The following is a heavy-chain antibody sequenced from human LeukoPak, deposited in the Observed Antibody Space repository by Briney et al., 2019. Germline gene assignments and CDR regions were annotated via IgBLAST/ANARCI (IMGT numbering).Heavy chain of an antibody. Sequence: GGSLRLSCAASGFTFSSYGMHWVRQAPGKGLEWVAVISSDGSDKYYADSVKGRFTISRDNSKNTMYLQMNSLSDEDTAVYYCAKGSATTVVTIDYWGQGTLVTVSS. V-gene: IGHV3-30*18. CDR2: ISSDGSDK. CDR3: AKGSATTVVTIDY. CDR1: GFTFSSYG. D-gene: IGHD4-23*01. J-gene: IGHJ4*02.